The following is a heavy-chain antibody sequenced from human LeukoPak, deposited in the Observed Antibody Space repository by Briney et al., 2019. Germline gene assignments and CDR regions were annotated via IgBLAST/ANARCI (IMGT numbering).Heavy chain of an antibody. CDR3: APDTIFGAN. CDR2: ISSSSGHI. J-gene: IGHJ4*02. CDR1: GFTFSTYN. Sequence: GGSLRLSFAASGFTFSTYNMNWVRQAPGKGLEWVSSISSSSGHIYYADSVKGRFTISRDNAKNSRYLQMNSLRAEDTAVYYCAPDTIFGANWGQGTLVTVSS. V-gene: IGHV3-21*01. D-gene: IGHD3-3*01.